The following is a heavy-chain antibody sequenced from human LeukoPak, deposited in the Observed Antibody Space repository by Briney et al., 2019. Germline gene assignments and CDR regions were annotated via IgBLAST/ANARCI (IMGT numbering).Heavy chain of an antibody. CDR1: GYTFTSYA. CDR2: INTNTKNP. CDR3: ARKIAAADL. V-gene: IGHV7-4-1*02. Sequence: ASVKVSCKASGYTFTSYATNWVRQAPGQGLEWMGWINTNTKNPTYAQGFTGRFVFSLDTSVSTAYLQISSLKAEDTAVYYCARKIAAADLWGQGTLVTVSS. D-gene: IGHD6-13*01. J-gene: IGHJ4*02.